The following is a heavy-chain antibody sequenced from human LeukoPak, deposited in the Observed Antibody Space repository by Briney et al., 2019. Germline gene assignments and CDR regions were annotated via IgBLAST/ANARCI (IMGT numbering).Heavy chain of an antibody. CDR3: AKSGSYSSSWYYFDY. CDR2: ISWNSGGI. D-gene: IGHD6-13*01. Sequence: GGSLRLSCAASGFTFDDYAMHWVRQAPGKGLEWVSGISWNSGGIGYADSVKGRFTISRDNAKNSLYLQMNSLRAEDMALYYCAKSGSYSSSWYYFDYWGQGTLVTVSS. V-gene: IGHV3-9*03. J-gene: IGHJ4*02. CDR1: GFTFDDYA.